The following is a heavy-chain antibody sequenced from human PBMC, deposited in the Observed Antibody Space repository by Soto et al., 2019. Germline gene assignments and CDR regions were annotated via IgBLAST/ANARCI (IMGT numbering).Heavy chain of an antibody. CDR1: GYSFTSYW. Sequence: HGESLKISCKGSGYSFTSYWISWARQMPGKGLEWMGRIDPSDSYTNYSPSFQGHVTISADKSISTAYLQWSSLKASDTAMYYCARRSSSKYGMDVWGQGTTVTVSS. J-gene: IGHJ6*02. D-gene: IGHD2-2*01. V-gene: IGHV5-10-1*01. CDR3: ARRSSSKYGMDV. CDR2: IDPSDSYT.